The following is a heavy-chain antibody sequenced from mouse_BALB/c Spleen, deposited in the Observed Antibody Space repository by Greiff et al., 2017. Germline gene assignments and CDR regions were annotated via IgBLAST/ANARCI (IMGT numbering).Heavy chain of an antibody. V-gene: IGHV14-3*02. CDR2: IDPANGNT. CDR1: GFNIKDTY. D-gene: IGHD1-1*01. Sequence: EVQLQQSAAELARPGASVKLSCTASGFNIKDTYMHWVKQRPEQGLEWIGRIDPANGNTKYDPKFQGKATITADTSSNTAYLQLSSLTSEDTAVYYCASHYYYGSSGFAYWGQGTLVTVSA. CDR3: ASHYYYGSSGFAY. J-gene: IGHJ3*01.